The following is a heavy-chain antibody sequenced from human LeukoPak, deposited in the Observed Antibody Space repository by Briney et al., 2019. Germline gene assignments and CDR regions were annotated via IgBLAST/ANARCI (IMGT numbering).Heavy chain of an antibody. V-gene: IGHV7-4-1*02. Sequence: ASVKVSCKVSGYTLTELSMHWVRQAPGKGLEWMGWINTNTGNPTYAQGFTGRFVFSLDTSVSTAYLQISSLKAEDTAVYYCARLLVGRWRAQMNWFDPWGQGTLVTVSS. D-gene: IGHD2-2*01. CDR2: INTNTGNP. CDR1: GYTLTELS. CDR3: ARLLVGRWRAQMNWFDP. J-gene: IGHJ5*02.